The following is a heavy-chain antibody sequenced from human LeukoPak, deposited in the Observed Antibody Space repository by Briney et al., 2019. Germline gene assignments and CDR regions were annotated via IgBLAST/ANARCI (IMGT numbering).Heavy chain of an antibody. CDR2: INPKNGDT. D-gene: IGHD2-8*02. V-gene: IGHV1-2*02. J-gene: IGHJ4*02. Sequence: GAPVKVSCKASGLTFTGDYMHWVRQAPGQGLEWMGWINPKNGDTNYAKPFQGRVSMTRDTSISTAYMELSRVTSADTAVYYCVREDGVTYPIRLLVYWGQGTLVTVSS. CDR1: GLTFTGDY. CDR3: VREDGVTYPIRLLVY.